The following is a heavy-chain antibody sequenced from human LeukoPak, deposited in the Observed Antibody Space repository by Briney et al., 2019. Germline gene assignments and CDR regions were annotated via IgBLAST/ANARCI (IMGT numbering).Heavy chain of an antibody. CDR2: INHSGST. J-gene: IGHJ4*02. CDR3: ARYSSGWYTDY. D-gene: IGHD6-19*01. Sequence: SETLSLTCAVYGGSFSGYYWSWIRQPPGKGLEWIGEINHSGSTNYNPSLKSRVTISVDTSKNQFSRKLSSVTAADTAVYYCARYSSGWYTDYWGQGTLVTVSS. V-gene: IGHV4-34*01. CDR1: GGSFSGYY.